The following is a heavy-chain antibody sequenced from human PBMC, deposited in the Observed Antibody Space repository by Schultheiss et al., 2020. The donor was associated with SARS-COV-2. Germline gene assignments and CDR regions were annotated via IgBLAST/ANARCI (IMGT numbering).Heavy chain of an antibody. CDR3: ARWNSLGYWYFDL. V-gene: IGHV3-21*01. D-gene: IGHD1-1*01. CDR1: GFTFSDYY. CDR2: ISSSSSYI. J-gene: IGHJ2*01. Sequence: GGSLRLSCAASGFTFSDYYMNWVRQAPGKGLEWVSSISSSSSYIYYADSVKGRFTISRDNAKNSLYLQMNSLRAEDTAVYYCARWNSLGYWYFDLWGRGTLVTVSS.